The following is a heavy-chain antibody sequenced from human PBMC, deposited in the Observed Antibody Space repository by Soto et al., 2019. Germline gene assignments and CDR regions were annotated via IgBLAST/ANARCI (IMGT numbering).Heavy chain of an antibody. V-gene: IGHV3-30*03. J-gene: IGHJ3*02. D-gene: IGHD2-15*01. CDR1: GFTFSNFW. CDR2: ISYDGSNK. CDR3: ARAGRVVTPPENAFDI. Sequence: QPGGSLRLSCAASGFTFSNFWMHWVRQAPGKGLEWVAVISYDGSNKYYADSVKGRFTISRDNSKNTLYLQMNSLRAEDTAVYYCARAGRVVTPPENAFDIWGQGTMVTVSS.